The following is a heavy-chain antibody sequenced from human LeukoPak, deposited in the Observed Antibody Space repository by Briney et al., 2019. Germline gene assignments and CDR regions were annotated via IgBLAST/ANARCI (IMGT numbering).Heavy chain of an antibody. CDR3: ARAGYCSGSTCYSWFFDL. D-gene: IGHD2-15*01. CDR2: IYYSGSA. V-gene: IGHV4-30-4*01. Sequence: PSETLSLTCTVSGGSFNNGNHYWTWIRQPPGTGLEWIGYIYYSGSAYYNPSLKSRLTISIDTSKNQFSLKLTSVTAADTAVYYCARAGYCSGSTCYSWFFDLWGRGTLVTVSS. CDR1: GGSFNNGNHY. J-gene: IGHJ2*01.